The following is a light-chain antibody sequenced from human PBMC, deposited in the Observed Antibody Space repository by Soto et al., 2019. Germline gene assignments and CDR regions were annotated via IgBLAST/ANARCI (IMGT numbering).Light chain of an antibody. CDR2: EVS. Sequence: QSALTQPASVSGSPGQSITISCTGTSSDVGSYNYVSWYQQHPGKAPKVMIYEVSNRPSGVSNRFSGSKSGNTASLTISGLQAEDEGDYYCNSYTSSSTLVFGGGTKVTVL. J-gene: IGLJ2*01. CDR3: NSYTSSSTLV. V-gene: IGLV2-14*01. CDR1: SSDVGSYNY.